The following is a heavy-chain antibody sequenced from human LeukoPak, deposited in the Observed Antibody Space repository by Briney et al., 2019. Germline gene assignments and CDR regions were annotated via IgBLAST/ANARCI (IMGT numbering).Heavy chain of an antibody. CDR2: ISSSGSTI. CDR1: GFTFSSYE. Sequence: GGSLRLSRAASGFTFSSYEMNWVRQAPGKGLEWVSYISSSGSTIYYADSVKGRFTISRDNAKNSLYLQMNSLRAEDTAVYYCARERLYFDYWGQGTLVTVSS. V-gene: IGHV3-48*03. D-gene: IGHD3-22*01. CDR3: ARERLYFDY. J-gene: IGHJ4*02.